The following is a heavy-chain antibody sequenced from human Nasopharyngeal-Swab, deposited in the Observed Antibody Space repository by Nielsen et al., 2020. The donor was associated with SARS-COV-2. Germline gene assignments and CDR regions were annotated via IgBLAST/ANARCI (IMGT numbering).Heavy chain of an antibody. CDR3: ARDKRPTSMDL. V-gene: IGHV4-4*07. CDR1: GGSFSGYY. CDR2: IYSSGST. Sequence: GSLRLSCAVYGGSFSGYYWSWIRQPAGKGLEWIGRIYSSGSTNYNPSLKSRVTMSVDKSNNQVSLKLSSVTAADTAVYYCARDKRPTSMDLWGQGTTVTVSS. J-gene: IGHJ6*02. D-gene: IGHD1-1*01.